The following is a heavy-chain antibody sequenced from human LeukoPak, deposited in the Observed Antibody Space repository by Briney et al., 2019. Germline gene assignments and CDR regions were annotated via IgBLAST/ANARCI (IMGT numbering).Heavy chain of an antibody. CDR1: GFTFSSYE. CDR3: ARDGVDYWDYYYYGMDV. D-gene: IGHD2-8*02. V-gene: IGHV3-48*03. Sequence: QAGGSLRLSSAASGFTFSSYEMNWVRQAPGKGLEWVSYISSSGSTIYYADSVKGRFTISRDNAKNSLYLQMNSLRAEDTAVYYCARDGVDYWDYYYYGMDVWGKGTTVTVSS. J-gene: IGHJ6*04. CDR2: ISSSGSTI.